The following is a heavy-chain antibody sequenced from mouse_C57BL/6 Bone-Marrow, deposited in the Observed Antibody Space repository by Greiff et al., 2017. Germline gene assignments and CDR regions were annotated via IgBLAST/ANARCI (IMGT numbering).Heavy chain of an antibody. CDR2: IYPGSGNT. CDR3: ARSQTIYYSVFAY. CDR1: GYTFTDYY. V-gene: IGHV1-76*01. Sequence: VQLQQSGAELVRPGASVKLSCKASGYTFTDYYINWVKQRPGQGLEWIARIYPGSGNTYYNEKFKGKATLTAEKSSSTAYMQLSSLTSEDSAVYFCARSQTIYYSVFAYWGQGTLVTVSA. J-gene: IGHJ3*01. D-gene: IGHD1-1*01.